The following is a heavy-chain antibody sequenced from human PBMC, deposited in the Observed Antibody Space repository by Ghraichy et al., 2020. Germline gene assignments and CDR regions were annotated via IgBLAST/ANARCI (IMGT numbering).Heavy chain of an antibody. CDR3: ARHDHSIGGRNNWFDP. Sequence: SETLSLTCTVSGGSISSSSYYWGWIRQPPGKGLEWIGSIYYSGSTYYNPSLKSRVTISVDTSKNQFSLKLSSVTAADTAVYYCARHDHSIGGRNNWFDPWGQGTLVTVSS. J-gene: IGHJ5*02. CDR1: GGSISSSSYY. D-gene: IGHD3-16*01. V-gene: IGHV4-39*01. CDR2: IYYSGST.